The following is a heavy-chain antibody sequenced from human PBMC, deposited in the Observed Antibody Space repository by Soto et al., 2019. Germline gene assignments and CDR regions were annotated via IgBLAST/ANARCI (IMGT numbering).Heavy chain of an antibody. J-gene: IGHJ4*02. CDR1: GFTFSSYS. V-gene: IGHV3-21*01. D-gene: IGHD1-7*01. CDR2: ISSSSSYI. CDR3: ARDIGYMNWNYASD. Sequence: PGGSLRLSCAASGFTFSSYSMNWVRQAPGKGLEWVSSISSSSSYIYYADSVKGRFTISRDNAKNSLYLQMNSLRAEDTAVYYCARDIGYMNWNYASDWGQGTLVTVSS.